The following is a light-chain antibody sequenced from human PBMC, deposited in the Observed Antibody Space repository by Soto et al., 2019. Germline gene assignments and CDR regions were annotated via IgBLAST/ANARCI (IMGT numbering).Light chain of an antibody. J-gene: IGKJ1*01. CDR1: QSVSSSY. CDR3: QQYGSSPQT. CDR2: GAS. V-gene: IGKV3-20*01. Sequence: EIVMTQSPAPLSVSPGERATLSCRASQSVSSSYLAWYQQKPGQAPRLLIYGASSRATGIPGRFSGGGSGTDFTLTISRLEPEDFAVYYCQQYGSSPQTFGQGTKVDIK.